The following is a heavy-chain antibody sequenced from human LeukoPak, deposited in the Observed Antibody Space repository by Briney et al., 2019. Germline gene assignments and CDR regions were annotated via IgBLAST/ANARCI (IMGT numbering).Heavy chain of an antibody. V-gene: IGHV1-24*01. CDR1: GYTLTELS. Sequence: ASVKVSCKVSGYTLTELSMHWVRQAPGKGPEWMGGFGPEDGETIYAQKFQGRVTMTEDTSTDTAYMELSSLRSEDTAVYYCATVPERGYSGYDWNWFDPWGQGTLVTVSS. J-gene: IGHJ5*02. CDR2: FGPEDGET. CDR3: ATVPERGYSGYDWNWFDP. D-gene: IGHD5-12*01.